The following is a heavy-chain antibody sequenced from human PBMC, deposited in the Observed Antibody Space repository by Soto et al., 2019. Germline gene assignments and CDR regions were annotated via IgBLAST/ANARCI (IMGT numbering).Heavy chain of an antibody. V-gene: IGHV3-48*02. J-gene: IGHJ6*02. CDR1: GFTFSSYS. Sequence: EVQLVESGGGLVQPGGSLRLSCAASGFTFSSYSMNWVRQAPGKALEWVSYISSSSSTIYYADSVKGRFTISRVSAKNSLYLQMNSLRDEDTAVYYCARPEYSSSSYGMDVWGQGTTVTVSS. CDR2: ISSSSSTI. D-gene: IGHD6-6*01. CDR3: ARPEYSSSSYGMDV.